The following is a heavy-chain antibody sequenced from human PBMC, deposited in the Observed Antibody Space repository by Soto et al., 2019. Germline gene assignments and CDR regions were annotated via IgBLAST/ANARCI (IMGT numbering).Heavy chain of an antibody. CDR1: GYTFSNFG. Sequence: QVQLVQSGTEVKKPGASVKVSCKASGYTFSNFGLSWVRQAPGQGLEWMGWISPSNGQTIYAQNFHGRVTMTTDTSTAPAHMELRSLISDDTAVYYCARVIMIFGVANLGSYFAYWGQGTRVTVSA. V-gene: IGHV1-18*01. CDR2: ISPSNGQT. D-gene: IGHD3-3*01. J-gene: IGHJ4*02. CDR3: ARVIMIFGVANLGSYFAY.